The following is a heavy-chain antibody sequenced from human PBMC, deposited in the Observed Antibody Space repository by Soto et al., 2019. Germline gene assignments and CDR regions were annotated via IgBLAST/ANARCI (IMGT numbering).Heavy chain of an antibody. CDR1: GFTFRSYA. V-gene: IGHV3-23*03. Sequence: RLSCAASGFTFRSYAMSWVRQAPGKGLEWVSVIYSGGSTYYADSVRGRFTISRDNSKNTLHLEMNSLRAEDTAVYYCARTSNSRGNNYFYYGLDVWGQGTTVTVSS. D-gene: IGHD4-4*01. J-gene: IGHJ6*02. CDR3: ARTSNSRGNNYFYYGLDV. CDR2: IYSGGST.